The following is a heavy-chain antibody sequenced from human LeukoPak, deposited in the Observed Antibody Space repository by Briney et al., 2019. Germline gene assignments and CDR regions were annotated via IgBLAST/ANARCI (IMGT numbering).Heavy chain of an antibody. CDR2: IYYSGST. J-gene: IGHJ6*03. Sequence: SETLSLTCTVSGGSISSYYWSWIRQPPGKGLEWIGYIYYSGSTNYNPSLKSRVTISVDTSKNQFSLKLSSVTTADTAVYYCARDPAYDSSGYSYYYYMDVWGKGTTVTVSS. CDR1: GGSISSYY. CDR3: ARDPAYDSSGYSYYYYMDV. D-gene: IGHD3-22*01. V-gene: IGHV4-59*01.